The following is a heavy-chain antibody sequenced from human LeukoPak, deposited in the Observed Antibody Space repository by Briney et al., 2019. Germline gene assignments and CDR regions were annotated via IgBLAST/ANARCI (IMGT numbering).Heavy chain of an antibody. D-gene: IGHD6-19*01. CDR1: GFTVSSNY. Sequence: PGGSLRLSCAASGFTVSSNYMSWVRQAPGKGLEWVSAISGSGGSTYYADSVKGRFTISRDNSKNTLYLQMNSLRAEDTAVYYCAKDRRIAVAGTRSWYFDLWGRGTLVTVSS. CDR2: ISGSGGST. V-gene: IGHV3-23*01. J-gene: IGHJ2*01. CDR3: AKDRRIAVAGTRSWYFDL.